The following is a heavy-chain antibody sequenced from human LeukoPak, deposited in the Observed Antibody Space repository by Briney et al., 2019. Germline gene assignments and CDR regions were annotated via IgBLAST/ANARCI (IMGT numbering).Heavy chain of an antibody. D-gene: IGHD6-13*01. CDR3: ARIGLYTSSWYFDI. CDR2: IKQDESEK. J-gene: IGHJ3*02. V-gene: IGHV3-7*01. Sequence: PGGSLRLSCAASGFLFSNYWMSWDRQAPGKGLECVAIIKQDESEKYYVDSVKGRFTISRDNAKTSLYLQVNSLRAEDTAVYYCARIGLYTSSWYFDIWGQGTMVTVSS. CDR1: GFLFSNYW.